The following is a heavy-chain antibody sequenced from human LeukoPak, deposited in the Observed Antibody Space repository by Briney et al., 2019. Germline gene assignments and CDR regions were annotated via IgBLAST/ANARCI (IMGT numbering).Heavy chain of an antibody. D-gene: IGHD5-24*01. CDR2: MYNSVS. CDR1: GGSISNYY. J-gene: IGHJ4*02. CDR3: ARHRARDGYNALAY. Sequence: PSETLSLTCTVSGGSISNYYWSWTRQPPGKALEWIAYMYNSVSNYTPSLKSRVTISVDTSKNQFYMKLSSVTAADTAVYYCARHRARDGYNALAYWGQGTLVTVSS. V-gene: IGHV4-59*08.